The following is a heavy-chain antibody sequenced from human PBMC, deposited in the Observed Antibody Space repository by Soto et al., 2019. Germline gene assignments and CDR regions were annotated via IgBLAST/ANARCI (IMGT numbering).Heavy chain of an antibody. D-gene: IGHD2-2*01. V-gene: IGHV1-69*13. CDR3: ARGGVPAATTIDY. CDR2: IITIFGTA. J-gene: IGHJ4*02. CDR1: GGTFSSYA. Sequence: SVKVSCKASGGTFSSYAISLVRQAPGQGLGWMGGIITIFGTANYAQKFQGRVTITADEYTSTAYMERISLRAEDTAVYDCARGGVPAATTIDYWGQGTLVTVSS.